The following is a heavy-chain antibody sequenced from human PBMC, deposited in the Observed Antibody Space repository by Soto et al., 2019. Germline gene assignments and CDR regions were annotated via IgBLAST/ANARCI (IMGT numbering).Heavy chain of an antibody. Sequence: QVQLVQSGAEVKKPGASVKVSCKASGYTFTGYYMHWVRQAPEQGLEWMGWINPNSGGTNYAQKFQGWVTMTRDTSISTAYMELSRLRSDDTAVYYCARAASRGGYEIEADAFDIWGQGTMVTVSS. CDR3: ARAASRGGYEIEADAFDI. CDR1: GYTFTGYY. J-gene: IGHJ3*02. CDR2: INPNSGGT. V-gene: IGHV1-2*04. D-gene: IGHD5-12*01.